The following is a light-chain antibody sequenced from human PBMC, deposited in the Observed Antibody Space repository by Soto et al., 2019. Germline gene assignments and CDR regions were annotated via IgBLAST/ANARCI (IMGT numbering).Light chain of an antibody. CDR3: SSYASSSTLV. J-gene: IGLJ2*01. CDR2: EVS. CDR1: SSDIGSYHY. Sequence: QSALTQPASVSGSPGQSIAISCTGTSSDIGSYHYVSWYQHHPGKAPKLIIYEVSNRPSGVSDRFSGSKSGNTASLTFSGLQAEDEADYYCSSYASSSTLVFGGGTKLTVL. V-gene: IGLV2-14*01.